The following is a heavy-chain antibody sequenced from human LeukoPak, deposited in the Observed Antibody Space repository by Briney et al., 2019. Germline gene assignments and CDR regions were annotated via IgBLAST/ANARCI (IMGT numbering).Heavy chain of an antibody. CDR1: GSTFSNYA. Sequence: GGSLRLSCVASGSTFSNYAMSWVRQAPGKGLEWVSAISNTDGSTYYADSMKGRFTISRDNTKNTLYLQMNSLGAEDTAVYYCAKDISQGYTAGSIEQDYWGQGTLVTVSS. D-gene: IGHD5-18*01. CDR2: ISNTDGST. J-gene: IGHJ4*02. V-gene: IGHV3-23*01. CDR3: AKDISQGYTAGSIEQDY.